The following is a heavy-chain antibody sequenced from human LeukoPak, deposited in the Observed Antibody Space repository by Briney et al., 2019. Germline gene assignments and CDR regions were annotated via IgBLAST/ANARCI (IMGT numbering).Heavy chain of an antibody. J-gene: IGHJ4*02. CDR3: ARETGGAIGSTDFDY. CDR2: ISYDGSNE. V-gene: IGHV3-30-3*01. D-gene: IGHD4-17*01. CDR1: GFTFSSYA. Sequence: GGSLRLSCAASGFTFSSYAIHWVRLAPGKGLEWVAVISYDGSNEYYADSVKGRFTISKDNSKNTLYLQMNSLRAEDTAVYYCARETGGAIGSTDFDYWGQGTLVTVSS.